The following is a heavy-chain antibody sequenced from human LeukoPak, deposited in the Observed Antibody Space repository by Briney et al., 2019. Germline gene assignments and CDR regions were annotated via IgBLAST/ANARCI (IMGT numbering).Heavy chain of an antibody. Sequence: SVKVSCKASGGTFSSYAISWVRQAPGQGLEWMGGIIPIFGTANYAQKFQGRVTITTDESTSTAYMELSSLRSEDTAVYYCARNGWDDSSGYAADAFDIWGQGTMVTVSS. CDR3: ARNGWDDSSGYAADAFDI. CDR2: IIPIFGTA. CDR1: GGTFSSYA. J-gene: IGHJ3*02. V-gene: IGHV1-69*05. D-gene: IGHD3-22*01.